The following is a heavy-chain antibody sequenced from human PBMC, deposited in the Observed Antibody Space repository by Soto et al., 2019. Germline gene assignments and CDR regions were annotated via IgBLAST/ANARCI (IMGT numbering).Heavy chain of an antibody. CDR3: ARDVGIAAAAPYYYYGMDV. V-gene: IGHV1-2*04. CDR1: GYTFTGYY. CDR2: INPNSGGT. J-gene: IGHJ6*02. D-gene: IGHD6-13*01. Sequence: ASVKVSCKASGYTFTGYYMHWVRQAPGQGLEWMGWINPNSGGTNYAQKFQGWVTMTRDTSISTAYMELSRLRSDDTAVYYCARDVGIAAAAPYYYYGMDVWGQGTTVTVSS.